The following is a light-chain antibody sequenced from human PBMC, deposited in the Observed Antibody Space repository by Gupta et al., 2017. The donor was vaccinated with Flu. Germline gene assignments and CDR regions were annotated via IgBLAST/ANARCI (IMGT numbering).Light chain of an antibody. CDR3: CSHAGRYTWV. J-gene: IGLJ2*01. V-gene: IGLV2-11*03. Sequence: TSTDVGAYDSVSWYQQHPNKAPKLIIYDVNSRPSGVPGRFFGSKSGNTASLTISGLQAEDEADYFCCSHAGRYTWVCGGGTTVTVL. CDR1: STDVGAYDS. CDR2: DVN.